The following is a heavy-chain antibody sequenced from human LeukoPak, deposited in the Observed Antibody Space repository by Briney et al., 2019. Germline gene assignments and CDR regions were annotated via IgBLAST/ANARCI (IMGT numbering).Heavy chain of an antibody. V-gene: IGHV3-21*01. J-gene: IGHJ4*02. D-gene: IGHD3-3*01. CDR3: AGYDFWSGYYSPQDY. CDR2: ISSSSSYI. Sequence: PGGSLRLSCAASGFTFSSYSVNWVRQAPGKGLEWVSSISSSSSYIYYADSVKGRFTISRDNAKNSLYLQMNSLRAEDTAVYYCAGYDFWSGYYSPQDYWGQGTLVTVSS. CDR1: GFTFSSYS.